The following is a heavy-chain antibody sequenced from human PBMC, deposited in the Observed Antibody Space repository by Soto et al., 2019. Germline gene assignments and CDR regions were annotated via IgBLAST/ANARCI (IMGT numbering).Heavy chain of an antibody. J-gene: IGHJ4*02. CDR3: AREIADCSGGSCYGSNFEY. CDR2: IIPIFGTA. V-gene: IGHV1-69*06. CDR1: GGTFSSYA. D-gene: IGHD2-15*01. Sequence: GASVKVSCKASGGTFSSYAISWVRQAPGQGLEWMGGIIPIFGTANYAQKFQGRVTITADKSTSTAYMELSSLRSEDTAVYYCAREIADCSGGSCYGSNFEYWGQGTLVTVSS.